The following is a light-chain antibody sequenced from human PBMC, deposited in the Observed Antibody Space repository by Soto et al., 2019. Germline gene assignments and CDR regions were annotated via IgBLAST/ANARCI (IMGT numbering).Light chain of an antibody. CDR2: WAS. CDR1: QSVLYSSNNKNY. J-gene: IGKJ3*01. CDR3: QQYYSTLS. Sequence: DIVMTQSPDSLAVSLGERATINCKSSQSVLYSSNNKNYLAWYQQKPGQPPKLLIYWASTRESRVPDRFSGSGSVTDFTLTISSLQAEDVSVYYCQQYYSTLSFGPGTKVDIK. V-gene: IGKV4-1*01.